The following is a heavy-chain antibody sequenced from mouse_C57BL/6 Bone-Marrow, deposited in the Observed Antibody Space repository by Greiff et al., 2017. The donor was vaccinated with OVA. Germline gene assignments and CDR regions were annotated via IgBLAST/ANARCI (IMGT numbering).Heavy chain of an antibody. Sequence: VKLMESGPELVKPGASVKISCKASGYAFSSSWMNWVKQRPGKGLEWIGRIYPGDGDTNYNGKFKGKATLTADNSSSTAYMQHSSLTSEDSAVYFCARSELGPYYFDYWGQGTTLTVSS. D-gene: IGHD4-1*01. CDR1: GYAFSSSW. CDR3: ARSELGPYYFDY. J-gene: IGHJ2*01. V-gene: IGHV1-82*01. CDR2: IYPGDGDT.